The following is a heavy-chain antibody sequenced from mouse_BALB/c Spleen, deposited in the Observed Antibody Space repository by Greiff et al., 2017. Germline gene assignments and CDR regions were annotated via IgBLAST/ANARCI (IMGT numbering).Heavy chain of an antibody. V-gene: IGHV5-17*02. J-gene: IGHJ4*01. Sequence: DVMLVESGGGLVQPGGSRKLSCAASGFTFSSFGMHWVRQAPEKGLEWVAYISSGSSTIYYADTVKGRFTISRDNPKNTLFLQMTSLRSEDTAMYYCARVGHYYAMDYWGQGTSVTVSS. CDR2: ISSGSSTI. CDR3: ARVGHYYAMDY. CDR1: GFTFSSFG.